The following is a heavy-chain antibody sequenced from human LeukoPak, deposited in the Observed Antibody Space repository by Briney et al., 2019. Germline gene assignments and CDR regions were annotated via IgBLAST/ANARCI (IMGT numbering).Heavy chain of an antibody. CDR1: GYTFTSYD. CDR3: ARLFDSSGFLSPIWFDP. J-gene: IGHJ5*02. D-gene: IGHD3-22*01. Sequence: ASVKVSCKASGYTFTSYDINWVRQATGQGLEWMGWMNPNSGNTGYAQKFQGRVTMTRNTSISTAYMELSSLRSEDTAVYYCARLFDSSGFLSPIWFDPWGQGTLVTVSS. CDR2: MNPNSGNT. V-gene: IGHV1-8*01.